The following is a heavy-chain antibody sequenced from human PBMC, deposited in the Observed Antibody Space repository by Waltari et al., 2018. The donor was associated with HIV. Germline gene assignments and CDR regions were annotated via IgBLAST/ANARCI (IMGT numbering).Heavy chain of an antibody. CDR1: GFTSSDYS. CDR2: ISATGTTI. V-gene: IGHV3-48*01. D-gene: IGHD2-15*01. CDR3: ARCETVVTPFINKYLGLDV. Sequence: VESGGKLVHPGGALSLSSLASGFTSSDYSLNWFRQGPGKGLEWVAYISATGTTIFYANSVKGRFTVSRDNVENSLYLDMSSLRAEDTGDYYCARCETVVTPFINKYLGLDVWGPGTTVTVSS. J-gene: IGHJ6*02.